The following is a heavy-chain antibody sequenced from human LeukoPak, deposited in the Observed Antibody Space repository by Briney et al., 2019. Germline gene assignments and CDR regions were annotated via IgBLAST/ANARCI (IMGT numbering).Heavy chain of an antibody. J-gene: IGHJ3*02. D-gene: IGHD2-2*01. V-gene: IGHV1-69*13. CDR1: GGTFSSYA. CDR3: AHIVVVPAAKDAFDI. Sequence: ASVKVPCKASGGTFSSYAISWVRQAPGQGLEWMGGIIPIFGTANYAQKFQGRVTITADESTSTAYMELSSLRSEDTAVYYCAHIVVVPAAKDAFDIWGQGTMVTVSS. CDR2: IIPIFGTA.